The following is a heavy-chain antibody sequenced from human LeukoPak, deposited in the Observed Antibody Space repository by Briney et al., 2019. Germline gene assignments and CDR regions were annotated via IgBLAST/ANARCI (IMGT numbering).Heavy chain of an antibody. CDR2: ISASGTLT. D-gene: IGHD3-3*01. Sequence: GGSLRLSCAASGFTFSSYEMNWVRQAPGKGLEWISYISASGTLTHYADSMEGRFTISRDNTKNSLYLQMNSLRAEDTAVYYCAKDYSSLSDFWWDFDYWGQGTLVTVSS. CDR3: AKDYSSLSDFWWDFDY. V-gene: IGHV3-48*03. CDR1: GFTFSSYE. J-gene: IGHJ4*02.